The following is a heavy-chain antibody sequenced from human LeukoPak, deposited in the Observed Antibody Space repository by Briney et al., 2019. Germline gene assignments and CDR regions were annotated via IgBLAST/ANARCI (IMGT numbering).Heavy chain of an antibody. D-gene: IGHD2-2*01. CDR3: ARASRIVVVPAAILNWFDH. Sequence: SQTLSLTCIVSGGSISSGGFYWSWIRQHPGKGLEWIGYIYYSGSTYYNPSLKSRLSLSVDTSKNKFSLRLSSVTAADTAVYYCARASRIVVVPAAILNWFDHWGQGTLVTVSS. CDR2: IYYSGST. J-gene: IGHJ5*02. CDR1: GGSISSGGFY. V-gene: IGHV4-31*03.